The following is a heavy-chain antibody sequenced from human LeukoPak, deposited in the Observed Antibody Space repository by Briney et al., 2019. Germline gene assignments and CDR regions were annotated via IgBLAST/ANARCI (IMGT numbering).Heavy chain of an antibody. CDR1: GFTFSDYW. V-gene: IGHV3-7*01. Sequence: GGSLRLPCAASGFTFSDYWMTWVRQAPGKGLELVANIKKDGSEKNYVDSVEGRFTISRDNAKNSLYLQMNSLRVEDTGVYYCVRQAGVYWGQGTLVTVSS. CDR2: IKKDGSEK. D-gene: IGHD6-19*01. J-gene: IGHJ4*02. CDR3: VRQAGVY.